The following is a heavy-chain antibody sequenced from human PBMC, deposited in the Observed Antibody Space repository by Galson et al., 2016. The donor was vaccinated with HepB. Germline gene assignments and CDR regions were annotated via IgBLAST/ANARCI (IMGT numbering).Heavy chain of an antibody. Sequence: PALVKPTQTLTLTCTFSGFTLSTSGMRVTWIRQPPGKALEWLARIDWDDDKFYNTSLKTRLTISKDTSKNQVVLTMTNMDPVDTATYYCARTLQDRNYYYYYMDVWGKGTTVTVSS. J-gene: IGHJ6*03. CDR1: GFTLSTSGMR. V-gene: IGHV2-70*04. D-gene: IGHD2-15*01. CDR2: IDWDDDK. CDR3: ARTLQDRNYYYYYMDV.